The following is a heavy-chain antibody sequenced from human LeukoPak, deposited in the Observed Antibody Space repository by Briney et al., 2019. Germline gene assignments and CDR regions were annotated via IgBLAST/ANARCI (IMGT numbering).Heavy chain of an antibody. Sequence: GSLRLSCAASGFTFSSYGMHWVRQARGKGLEWVAVISYDGSNKYYADSVKGRFTISRDNSKNTLYLQMNSLRAEDTAVYYCANERGSYGLYYWGQGTLVTVSS. J-gene: IGHJ4*02. CDR3: ANERGSYGLYY. D-gene: IGHD5-18*01. CDR1: GFTFSSYG. CDR2: ISYDGSNK. V-gene: IGHV3-30*18.